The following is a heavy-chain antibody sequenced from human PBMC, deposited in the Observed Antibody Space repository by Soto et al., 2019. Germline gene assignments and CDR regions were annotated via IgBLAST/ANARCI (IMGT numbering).Heavy chain of an antibody. D-gene: IGHD3-22*01. CDR3: ARELSYDSSGYQLDY. CDR2: ISSSGSTI. Sequence: SLRLSCAASGFTFSSYEMNWVRQAPGKGLEWVSYISSSGSTIYYADSVKGRFTISRDNAKNSLYLQMNSLRAEDTAVYYCARELSYDSSGYQLDYWGQGTLVTVSS. CDR1: GFTFSSYE. J-gene: IGHJ4*02. V-gene: IGHV3-48*03.